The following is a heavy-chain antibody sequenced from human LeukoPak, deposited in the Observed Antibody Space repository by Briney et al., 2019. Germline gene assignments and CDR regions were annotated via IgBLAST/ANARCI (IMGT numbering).Heavy chain of an antibody. J-gene: IGHJ4*02. V-gene: IGHV3-21*01. CDR1: GFTFSNAW. CDR3: ARDGSGSGDY. CDR2: ISSDSTNI. D-gene: IGHD2-15*01. Sequence: GGSLRLSCAASGFTFSNAWMSWVRQAPGEGLEWVASISSDSTNIYYTDSVKGRFTISRDNAKNSLYLQMNSLILEDTAVYYCARDGSGSGDYWGQGTLVTVSS.